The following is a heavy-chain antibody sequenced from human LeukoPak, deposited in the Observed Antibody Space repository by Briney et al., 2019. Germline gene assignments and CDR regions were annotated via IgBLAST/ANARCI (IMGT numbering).Heavy chain of an antibody. J-gene: IGHJ4*02. CDR1: GFTFSSYS. V-gene: IGHV3-48*04. CDR2: ISSSSSTI. CDR3: TTSRTFDY. D-gene: IGHD2-2*01. Sequence: GGSLTLSCAASGFTFSSYSMNWVRQAPGKGLEWVSYISSSSSTIYYADSVKGRFTISRDNARNTLYLQMNSLRAEDTAVYYCTTSRTFDYWGQGTLVTVSS.